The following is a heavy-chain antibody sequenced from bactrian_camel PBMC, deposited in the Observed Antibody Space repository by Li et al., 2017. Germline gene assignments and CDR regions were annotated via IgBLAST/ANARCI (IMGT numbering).Heavy chain of an antibody. V-gene: IGHV3S53*01. D-gene: IGHD1*01. J-gene: IGHJ4*01. Sequence: HVQLVESGGGSVQTGGSLRLSCVATGYDYSSGCGGWIRQAPGRDREGVAAIDHFGATNYAESVKGRFTISHDNAKNSVDLQMNSLKPDDTAVYYCAATGQMLSVAGCRTQGTQVTVS. CDR2: IDHFGAT. CDR1: GYDYSSGC.